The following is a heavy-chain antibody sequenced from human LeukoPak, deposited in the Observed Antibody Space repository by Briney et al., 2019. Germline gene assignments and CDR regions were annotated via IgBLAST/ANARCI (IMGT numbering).Heavy chain of an antibody. J-gene: IGHJ4*02. Sequence: ASVKVSCKASGYTFTSYAMHWVRQAPGQRLEWMGWINAGNGNTKYSQKFQGRVTITGDISASTAYMELSSLRSEDTAVYYCAVTYGSGSYYYYFDYWGQGTLVTVSS. CDR3: AVTYGSGSYYYYFDY. CDR1: GYTFTSYA. CDR2: INAGNGNT. V-gene: IGHV1-3*01. D-gene: IGHD3-10*01.